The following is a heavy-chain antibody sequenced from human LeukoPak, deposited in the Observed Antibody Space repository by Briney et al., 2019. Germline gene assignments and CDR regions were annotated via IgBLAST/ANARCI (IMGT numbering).Heavy chain of an antibody. CDR3: ARDRPGIAVAGDAFDI. CDR2: ISSSSSTI. J-gene: IGHJ3*02. CDR1: GFTFSSYS. Sequence: GGSLRLSCAASGFTFSSYSMNWVRQAPGKGLEWVSYISSSSSTIYYADSVKGRFTISRDNAKNSLYLQMNSLRAEDTAVYYCARDRPGIAVAGDAFDIWGQGTMVTVSS. V-gene: IGHV3-48*01. D-gene: IGHD6-19*01.